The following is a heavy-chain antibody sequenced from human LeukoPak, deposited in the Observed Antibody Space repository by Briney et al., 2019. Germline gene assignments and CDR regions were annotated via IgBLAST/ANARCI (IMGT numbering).Heavy chain of an antibody. J-gene: IGHJ6*03. D-gene: IGHD4-11*01. CDR2: IYYSGST. V-gene: IGHV4-39*01. CDR3: ARRARGDYSNSYYMDV. Sequence: SETLSLTCTVPGGSVCSSSYYWGWIRLPPGKGLEWIGSIYYSGSTYYNPSLKSRVTISVDTSKNQFSLKLSSVTAADTAVYYCARRARGDYSNSYYMDVWGKGTTVTVSS. CDR1: GGSVCSSSYY.